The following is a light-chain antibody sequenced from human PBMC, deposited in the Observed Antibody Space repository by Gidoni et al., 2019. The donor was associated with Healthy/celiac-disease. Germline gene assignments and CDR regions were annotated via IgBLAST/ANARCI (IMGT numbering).Light chain of an antibody. CDR2: DVS. CDR3: SSYTSSSTV. J-gene: IGLJ1*01. CDR1: SSDVGGYNY. V-gene: IGLV2-14*01. Sequence: QSALTQPASVSGSPGQSITISCTGTSSDVGGYNYVSWYQQPPGKAPKLMIYDVSNRPSGVSNRFSGSKSGNTASLTISGLQAEDDADYYCSSYTSSSTVFGTGTKVTVL.